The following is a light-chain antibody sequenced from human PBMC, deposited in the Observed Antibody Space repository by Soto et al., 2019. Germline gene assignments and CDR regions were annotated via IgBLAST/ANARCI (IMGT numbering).Light chain of an antibody. V-gene: IGKV1-17*01. CDR3: HQVMSYPHT. CDR2: AAS. Sequence: IPVTQSPSSLSASVGDRVTITCRASQGIRDYLGWYQQKPGEAPKRLIYAASRLQSGVPSRFSGSGFGTDFSLSISGLQPEDFATYFCHQVMSYPHTFGQGTKLEIK. J-gene: IGKJ2*01. CDR1: QGIRDY.